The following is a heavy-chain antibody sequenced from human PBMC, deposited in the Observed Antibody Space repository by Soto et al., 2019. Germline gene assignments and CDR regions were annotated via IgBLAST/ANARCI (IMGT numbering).Heavy chain of an antibody. CDR3: ARTPGRFGELSTWFDP. CDR2: IFYSGST. J-gene: IGHJ5*02. Sequence: SETLSLTCTVSGGSISSGDYYWSWIRQHPGKGLELIGYIFYSGSTYYNPSLKSRLTMSVDTSKNQFSLKLTSVTAADTAVYYCARTPGRFGELSTWFDPWGQGTLVTVSS. CDR1: GGSISSGDYY. V-gene: IGHV4-31*03. D-gene: IGHD3-10*01.